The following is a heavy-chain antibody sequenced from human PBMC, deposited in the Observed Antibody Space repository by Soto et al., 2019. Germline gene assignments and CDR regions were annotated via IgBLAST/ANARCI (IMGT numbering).Heavy chain of an antibody. J-gene: IGHJ5*02. D-gene: IGHD3-10*01. V-gene: IGHV4-59*08. CDR3: ARQYYSWFDP. CDR2: IYYSGST. Sequence: SETLSLTCTVSGGSISSYYWSWIRQPPGKGLEWIGYIYYSGSTNYNPSLRSRVTISVDTSKNQFSLKLSSVTAADTAVYYCARQYYSWFDPWGQGTLVTVSS. CDR1: GGSISSYY.